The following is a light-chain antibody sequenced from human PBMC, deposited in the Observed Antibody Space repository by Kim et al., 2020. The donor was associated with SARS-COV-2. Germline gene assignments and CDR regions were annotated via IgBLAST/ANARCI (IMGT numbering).Light chain of an antibody. CDR3: QVWDSGTVV. CDR1: KLGDKY. Sequence: VSPGQTATITCAGDKLGDKYSCWYQQRPGQSPVLVIYHDAKRPSGIPERFSASNAGNTATLTISETQAMDEADYYCQVWDSGTVVFGGGTQLTVL. V-gene: IGLV3-1*01. CDR2: HDA. J-gene: IGLJ2*01.